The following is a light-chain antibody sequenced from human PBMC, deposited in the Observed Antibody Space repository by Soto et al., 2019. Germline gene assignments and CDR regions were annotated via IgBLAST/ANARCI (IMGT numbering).Light chain of an antibody. CDR3: MQALQTPST. CDR1: QSLLHSNGYNY. J-gene: IGKJ4*01. CDR2: LGS. V-gene: IGKV2-28*01. Sequence: DIVMTQSPLSLPVTPGEPASISCRSSQSLLHSNGYNYLDWYLQKPGQSPQLLIYLGSNRASGVPDRFSGHGSGTDFTLKISRVEAEDVGVYYCMQALQTPSTFGGGTKVEIK.